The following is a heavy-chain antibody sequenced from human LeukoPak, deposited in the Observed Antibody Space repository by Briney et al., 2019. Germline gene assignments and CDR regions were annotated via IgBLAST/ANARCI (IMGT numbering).Heavy chain of an antibody. D-gene: IGHD3-9*01. V-gene: IGHV3-66*01. Sequence: GGSLRLSCAASGFTVSNNYMSWVRQAPGKGLEWVSVIYGGGSTYYADSVKGRFTISRDDSKSTLYLQMNSLRAEDTAVYYCARDNYILTGYYNAFDIWGQGTLVTVSS. CDR1: GFTVSNNY. J-gene: IGHJ3*02. CDR2: IYGGGST. CDR3: ARDNYILTGYYNAFDI.